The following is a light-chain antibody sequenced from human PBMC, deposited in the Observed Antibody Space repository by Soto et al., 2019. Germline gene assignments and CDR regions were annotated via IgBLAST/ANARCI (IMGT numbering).Light chain of an antibody. V-gene: IGKV1-5*03. Sequence: DLQMTQSPSTLSASVGDRVTITCRASQSISSWLAWYQQKPGKAPKLLIYKASSLESGVPSRFSGSGSGTEFTLTISSLQPDVFATYYCQQYNSYPTFGQGTKVEIK. CDR3: QQYNSYPT. CDR1: QSISSW. J-gene: IGKJ1*01. CDR2: KAS.